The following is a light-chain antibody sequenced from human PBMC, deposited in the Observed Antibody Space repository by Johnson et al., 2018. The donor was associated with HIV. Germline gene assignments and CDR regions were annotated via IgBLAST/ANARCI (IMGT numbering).Light chain of an antibody. Sequence: QSVLTQPPSVSAAPGQKVTISCSGSSSNIGRNYVSWYQQLPGTAPKLLIYDNNKRPSGIPDRFSGSKSGTSATLGITGLQTGDEADYYCGTWDSSLSAGGYVFGPGTKVTVL. CDR3: GTWDSSLSAGGYV. CDR1: SSNIGRNY. V-gene: IGLV1-51*01. J-gene: IGLJ1*01. CDR2: DNN.